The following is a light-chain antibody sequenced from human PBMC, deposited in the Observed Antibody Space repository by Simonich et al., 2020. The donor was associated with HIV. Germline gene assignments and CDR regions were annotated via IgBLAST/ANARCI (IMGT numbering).Light chain of an antibody. CDR3: QQYNDWPPWT. J-gene: IGKJ1*01. V-gene: IGKV3-15*01. CDR1: QSVSSN. CDR2: GAA. Sequence: ERVMTQSPATLSVSPGERAPPSCRASQSVSSNLAWYPQKPGQAPRLLIYGAATRATGIPDRFSGGGAGTEFTLTISSMQSEDFAVYYCQQYNDWPPWTFGQGTKVEIK.